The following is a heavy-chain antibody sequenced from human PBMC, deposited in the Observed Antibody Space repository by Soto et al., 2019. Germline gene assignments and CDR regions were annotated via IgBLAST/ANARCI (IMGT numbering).Heavy chain of an antibody. CDR1: GFTFSSYA. V-gene: IGHV3-23*01. J-gene: IGHJ3*02. D-gene: IGHD6-25*01. Sequence: EVQLLESGGGLVQPGGSLRLSCAASGFTFSSYAMSWVRQAPGKGLEWVSAISGSGGSTYYADSVKGRFTISRDNSKNTLYLQMNSLRAEDTAVYYCAKDKPPGGATNDAFDIWGQGTMVTGSS. CDR3: AKDKPPGGATNDAFDI. CDR2: ISGSGGST.